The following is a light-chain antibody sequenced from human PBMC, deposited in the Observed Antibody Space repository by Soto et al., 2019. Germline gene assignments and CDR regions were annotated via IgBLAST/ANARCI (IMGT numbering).Light chain of an antibody. CDR3: QQYEKWPPSIT. CDR2: GTS. J-gene: IGKJ5*01. Sequence: EIVMTQSPATLSVSPGDRATLSCRAGQPLNNNVAWYQHKPGQAPRLLIYGTSTRATGISARFSGGGSGTEFTLTISRLQSEDLAVYYCQQYEKWPPSITFGQGTRLEIK. V-gene: IGKV3-15*01. CDR1: QPLNNN.